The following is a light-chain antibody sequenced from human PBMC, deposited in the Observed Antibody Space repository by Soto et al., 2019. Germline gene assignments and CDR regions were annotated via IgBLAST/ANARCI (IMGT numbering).Light chain of an antibody. J-gene: IGKJ5*01. CDR2: KVS. Sequence: DVVMTQSPLSLPVTLGQPASISCRSNQSLVHSDGIAYFSWFQQRPGRSPRRLIYKVSNRDSGVQARFSGSGSGTDFALKSSRVEAEDVGVYYCMQGTHSPITFGQGTRLEIK. V-gene: IGKV2-30*02. CDR3: MQGTHSPIT. CDR1: QSLVHSDGIAY.